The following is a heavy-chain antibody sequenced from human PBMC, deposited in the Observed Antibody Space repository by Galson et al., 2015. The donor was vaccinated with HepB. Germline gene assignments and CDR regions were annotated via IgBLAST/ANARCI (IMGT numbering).Heavy chain of an antibody. CDR3: ASDGYSSSGRWFDY. J-gene: IGHJ4*02. Sequence: SLRLSCAASGFTFSSYSMSWVRLAPGKGLEWVSYIRSGSSYIYYADSVKGRFTISRDNAKNSLYLQMNSLRGEDTAVYYCASDGYSSSGRWFDYGGQGTLVTVSS. V-gene: IGHV3-21*05. D-gene: IGHD6-13*01. CDR2: IRSGSSYI. CDR1: GFTFSSYS.